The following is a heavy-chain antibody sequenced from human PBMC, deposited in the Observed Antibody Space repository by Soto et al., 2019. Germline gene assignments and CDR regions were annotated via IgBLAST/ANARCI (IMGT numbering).Heavy chain of an antibody. Sequence: PSETLSLTCTVSGGSISSGGYYWSWIRQHPGKGLEWIGYIYYSGSTYYNPSLKSRVTISVDTSKNQFSLKLSSVTAADTAVYYCARASIAARLYLVNWGQGTLVTVSS. CDR2: IYYSGST. V-gene: IGHV4-31*03. CDR1: GGSISSGGYY. CDR3: ARASIAARLYLVN. D-gene: IGHD6-6*01. J-gene: IGHJ4*02.